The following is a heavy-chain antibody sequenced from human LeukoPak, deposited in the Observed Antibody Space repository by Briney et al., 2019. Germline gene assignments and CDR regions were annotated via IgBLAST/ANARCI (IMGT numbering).Heavy chain of an antibody. D-gene: IGHD3-9*01. V-gene: IGHV3-53*01. CDR2: IYSDGRT. CDR1: GFTVSSNY. Sequence: GGSLRLSCAASGFTVSSNYMSWVRQAPGKGLEWVSIIYSDGRTHYTDSVKGRFTISRDNSKNTMSLQMNSLRADDAAVYYCVSRSDTLTSYSFDYWGQGTLVTVSS. J-gene: IGHJ4*02. CDR3: VSRSDTLTSYSFDY.